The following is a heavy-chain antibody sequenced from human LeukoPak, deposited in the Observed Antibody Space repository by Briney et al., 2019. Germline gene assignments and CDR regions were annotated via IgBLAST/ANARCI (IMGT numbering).Heavy chain of an antibody. J-gene: IGHJ4*02. CDR2: ISSSSSYI. CDR1: GFTFSSYS. D-gene: IGHD3-22*01. CDR3: ARDQRGYYDSSGYHHFDY. Sequence: SGGSLRLSCAASGFTFSSYSMNWVRQAPGKGLEWVSSISSSSSYIYYADSVKGRFTISRDNAKNSLYLQMNSLRAEDTAVYYCARDQRGYYDSSGYHHFDYWGQGTLVTVSS. V-gene: IGHV3-21*01.